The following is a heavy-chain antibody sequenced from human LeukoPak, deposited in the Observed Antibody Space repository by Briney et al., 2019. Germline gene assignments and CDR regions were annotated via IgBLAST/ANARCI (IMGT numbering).Heavy chain of an antibody. CDR3: AKIGSSHDFDY. CDR2: INPNSGAT. CDR1: GYTFTVDF. J-gene: IGHJ4*02. Sequence: VASVKVSCKASGYTFTVDFIHWVRQAPGQGLEWMGRINPNSGATDYAQKFQGRVTMTRDTSISTAYMELSSLKSDDTAVYYCAKIGSSHDFDYWGQGTLITVSS. D-gene: IGHD1-26*01. V-gene: IGHV1-2*06.